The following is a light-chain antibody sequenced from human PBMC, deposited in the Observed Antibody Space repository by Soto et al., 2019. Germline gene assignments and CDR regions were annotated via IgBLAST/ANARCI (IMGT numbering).Light chain of an antibody. CDR1: QTVIKNY. J-gene: IGKJ2*01. Sequence: ESVLTQSPGTLSLSPGERATLSCRASQTVIKNYLAWYQRKPGQPPRLLIYGASNRATGIPDRFSGDGSGTDFMLTINRLEAEDSALYYCQKYETSPYTFGQGTKLEIK. V-gene: IGKV3-20*01. CDR2: GAS. CDR3: QKYETSPYT.